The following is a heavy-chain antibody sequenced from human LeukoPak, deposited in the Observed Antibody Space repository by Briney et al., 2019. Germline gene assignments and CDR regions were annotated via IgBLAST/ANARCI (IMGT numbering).Heavy chain of an antibody. CDR3: TRDEWGGSAN. CDR2: INRKIDGDTT. J-gene: IGHJ1*01. Sequence: GGSLRLSCAASGFTFSNAWMSWVRQTAGKGLEWVGRINRKIDGDTTDYAAPVKGRFIISRDESTNILYLEMNSLKTEDTGMYICTRDEWGGSANWGQGALVTVSS. D-gene: IGHD1-26*01. V-gene: IGHV3-15*01. CDR1: GFTFSNAW.